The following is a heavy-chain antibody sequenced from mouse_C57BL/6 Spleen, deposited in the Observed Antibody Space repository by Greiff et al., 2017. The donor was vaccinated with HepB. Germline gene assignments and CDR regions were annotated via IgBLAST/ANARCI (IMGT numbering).Heavy chain of an antibody. CDR3: ARSGDYDGGFDY. CDR2: IYPGSGST. V-gene: IGHV1-55*01. CDR1: GYTFTSYW. D-gene: IGHD2-4*01. Sequence: QVQLQQPGAELVKPGASVKMSCKASGYTFTSYWITWVKQRPGQGLEWIGDIYPGSGSTNYNEKFKRKATLTVDPSSSTAYMPLSSLTSVDSAVYYCARSGDYDGGFDYWGQGTTLTVSS. J-gene: IGHJ2*01.